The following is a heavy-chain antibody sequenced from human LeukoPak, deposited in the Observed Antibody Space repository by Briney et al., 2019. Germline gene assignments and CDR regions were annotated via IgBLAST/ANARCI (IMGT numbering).Heavy chain of an antibody. Sequence: GGSLRLSCAASGFTFSSYWMSWVRQAPGKGLEWVANIKQDGSEKYYVDSVKGRFTISRDNAKNSLYLQMNSLRAEDTAVYYCARVAGYCSGGSCYSFLDYWGQGTLVTVFS. D-gene: IGHD2-15*01. J-gene: IGHJ4*02. CDR3: ARVAGYCSGGSCYSFLDY. V-gene: IGHV3-7*01. CDR2: IKQDGSEK. CDR1: GFTFSSYW.